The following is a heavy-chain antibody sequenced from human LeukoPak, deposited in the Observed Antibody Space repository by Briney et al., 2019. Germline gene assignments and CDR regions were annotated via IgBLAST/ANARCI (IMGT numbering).Heavy chain of an antibody. CDR2: ISYDGSNK. CDR3: AKVGGPFHYYDSSGYYYDY. D-gene: IGHD3-22*01. V-gene: IGHV3-30*18. CDR1: GFTFSSYG. Sequence: GGSLRLSCAASGFTFSSYGMHWVRQAPGKGLEWVAVISYDGSNKYYADSVKGRFTISRDNSKNTLYLQMNSLRAEDTAVYYCAKVGGPFHYYDSSGYYYDYWGQGTLVTVSS. J-gene: IGHJ4*02.